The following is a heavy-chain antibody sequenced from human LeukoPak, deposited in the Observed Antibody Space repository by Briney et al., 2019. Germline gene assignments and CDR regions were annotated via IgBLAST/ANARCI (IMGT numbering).Heavy chain of an antibody. CDR1: GGPISSYY. D-gene: IGHD1-26*01. CDR2: IYYSGST. CDR3: ARLGGGSYGYYYYYGMDV. J-gene: IGHJ6*02. V-gene: IGHV4-59*08. Sequence: PSETLSLTCTVSGGPISSYYWSWIRQPPGKGLEWIGYIYYSGSTNYNPSLKSRVTISVDTSKNQFSLKLSSVTAADTAVYYCARLGGGSYGYYYYYGMDVWGQGTTVTVSS.